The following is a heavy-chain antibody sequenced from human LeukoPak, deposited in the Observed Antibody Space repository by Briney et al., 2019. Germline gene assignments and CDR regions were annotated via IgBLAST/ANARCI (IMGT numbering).Heavy chain of an antibody. CDR2: ISGSGDST. J-gene: IGHJ4*02. CDR1: GIIFRSYA. CDR3: AKGAWLVQGLIDY. V-gene: IGHV3-23*01. Sequence: GGSLRLSCAASGIIFRSYAMIWVRQAPGKGLEWVPAISGSGDSTYYADSVKGRFTISRDNSKNTLYLQMNSLRAEDTAVYYCAKGAWLVQGLIDYWGQGSLVTVSS. D-gene: IGHD6-19*01.